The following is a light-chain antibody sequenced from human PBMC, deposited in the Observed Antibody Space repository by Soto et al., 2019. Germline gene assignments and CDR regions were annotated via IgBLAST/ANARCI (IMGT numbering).Light chain of an antibody. CDR3: SSYTSSSTLVV. CDR1: SSDVGGYNY. CDR2: DVS. V-gene: IGLV2-14*01. J-gene: IGLJ2*01. Sequence: QSALTQPASVSGSPGPSITISCTGTSSDVGGYNYVSWYQQHPGKAPKLMMYDVSNRASGVSNRFSGSKSGNTASLTISGLQAHDEADYYCSSYTSSSTLVVFGGGTKRTVL.